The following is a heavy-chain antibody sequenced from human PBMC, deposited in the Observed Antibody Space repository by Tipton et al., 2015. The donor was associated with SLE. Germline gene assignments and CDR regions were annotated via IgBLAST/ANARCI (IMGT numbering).Heavy chain of an antibody. CDR1: GGSIRSEGYA. V-gene: IGHV4-30-2*06. CDR2: IYHSGST. D-gene: IGHD5-24*01. Sequence: TLSLTCAVSGGSIRSEGYAWSWIRQSPGKGLEWIGYIYHSGSTYYNPSLKSRVIISVDRSKNQFSLIVSSVTAADTAVYYCARGGGYNFFDYWGQGTLVTVSS. J-gene: IGHJ4*02. CDR3: ARGGGYNFFDY.